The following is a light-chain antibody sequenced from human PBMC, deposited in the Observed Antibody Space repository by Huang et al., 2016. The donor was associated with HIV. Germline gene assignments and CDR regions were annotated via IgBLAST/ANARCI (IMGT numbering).Light chain of an antibody. CDR2: AAS. CDR1: QDISNN. V-gene: IGKV1-16*01. CDR3: QQYNCYPLT. Sequence: DILMTQSPSSVSASVGDRTTIACRASQDISNNLAWSQQKPGQAPKRLIYAASSLQSGVPASFSGSGSGTDFTLTINSLQAEDFAIYYCQQYNCYPLTFGQGTKVEIK. J-gene: IGKJ4*01.